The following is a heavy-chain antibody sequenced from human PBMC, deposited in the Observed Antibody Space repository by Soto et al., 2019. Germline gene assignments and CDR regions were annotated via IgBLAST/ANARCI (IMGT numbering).Heavy chain of an antibody. V-gene: IGHV4-39*01. CDR2: IYYSGST. J-gene: IGHJ6*02. Sequence: SETLSLTCTVSGGSISSSSYYWGWIRQPPGKGLEWIGSIYYSGSTYYNPSLKSRVTISVDTSKNQFSLKLSSVTAADTAVYYCACLASEGENYYYGMDVWGQGTTVTVSS. CDR1: GGSISSSSYY. CDR3: ACLASEGENYYYGMDV.